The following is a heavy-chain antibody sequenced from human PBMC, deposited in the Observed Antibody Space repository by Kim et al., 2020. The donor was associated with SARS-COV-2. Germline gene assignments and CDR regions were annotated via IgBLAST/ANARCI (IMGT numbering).Heavy chain of an antibody. V-gene: IGHV3-48*02. CDR1: GFTFSTYT. CDR2: INIGSGPI. J-gene: IGHJ4*02. CDR3: ASRLSSSWAFDY. D-gene: IGHD6-13*01. Sequence: GGSLRLSCAASGFTFSTYTMNWVRQAPGKGLEWISFINIGSGPIYYADSVKGRFTISRDNAKNSLYLQMNSLRDEDTAVYYCASRLSSSWAFDYWGQGTL.